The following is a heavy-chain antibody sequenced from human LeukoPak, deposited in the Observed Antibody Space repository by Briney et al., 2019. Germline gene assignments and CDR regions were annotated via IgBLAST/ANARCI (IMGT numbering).Heavy chain of an antibody. CDR1: GGSISSYY. V-gene: IGHV4-34*01. Sequence: PSETLSLTCTVSGGSISSYYWSWIRQPPGKGLEWIGEINHSGSTNYNPSLKSRVTISVDTSKNQFSLKLSSVTAADTAVYYCARGPYYDILTGYRALDYWGQGTLVTVSS. CDR3: ARGPYYDILTGYRALDY. D-gene: IGHD3-9*01. J-gene: IGHJ4*02. CDR2: INHSGST.